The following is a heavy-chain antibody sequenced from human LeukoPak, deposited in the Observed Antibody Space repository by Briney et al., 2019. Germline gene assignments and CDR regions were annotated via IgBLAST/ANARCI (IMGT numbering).Heavy chain of an antibody. J-gene: IGHJ4*02. V-gene: IGHV4-30-4*08. Sequence: SETLPLTCTVSGGSISSGDYYWSWIRQPPGKGREWIGYIYYSGSTYYNPSLKSRVTISVDTSKNQFSLKLSSVTAADTAVYYCARHVMYDYDTRGICDYWGQGTLVTVSS. CDR1: GGSISSGDYY. CDR3: ARHVMYDYDTRGICDY. D-gene: IGHD3-22*01. CDR2: IYYSGST.